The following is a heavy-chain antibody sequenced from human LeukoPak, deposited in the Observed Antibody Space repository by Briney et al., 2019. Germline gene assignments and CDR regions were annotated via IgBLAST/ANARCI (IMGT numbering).Heavy chain of an antibody. V-gene: IGHV3-23*01. Sequence: PGGSLKLSCAASGFTFSSYAMSWVRQAPGKGLEWVSAISGSGGSTYYADSVKGRFTISRDNSKNTLYLQMNSLRAEDTAVYYCARGYSGYDSGYWGQGTLVTVSS. CDR3: ARGYSGYDSGY. CDR2: ISGSGGST. CDR1: GFTFSSYA. D-gene: IGHD5-12*01. J-gene: IGHJ4*02.